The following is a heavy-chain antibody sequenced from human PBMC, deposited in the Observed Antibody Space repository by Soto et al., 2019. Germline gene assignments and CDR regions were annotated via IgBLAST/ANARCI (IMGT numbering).Heavy chain of an antibody. V-gene: IGHV3-30*18. CDR3: AKDLRAYCTNGVCYVAYYYYGMDV. CDR1: GFTFSSYG. D-gene: IGHD2-8*01. J-gene: IGHJ6*02. CDR2: ISYDGSNK. Sequence: HPGGSLRLSCAASGFTFSSYGMHWVRQAPGKGLEWVAVISYDGSNKYYADSVKGRFTISRDNSKNTLYLQMNSLRAEDTAVYYSAKDLRAYCTNGVCYVAYYYYGMDVWGQGTTVTVSS.